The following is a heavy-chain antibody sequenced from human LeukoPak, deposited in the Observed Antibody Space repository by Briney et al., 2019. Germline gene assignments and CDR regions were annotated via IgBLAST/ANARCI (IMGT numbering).Heavy chain of an antibody. CDR3: ARDYGGNYPFFDY. D-gene: IGHD4-23*01. V-gene: IGHV4-59*01. Sequence: SETLSLTCTVSGDSMSSYYWSWIRQPPGKGLEWIGYIYYSGHTNYNPSLKSRVTISVDTSKNQFSLKMRSVTAADTAVYYCARDYGGNYPFFDYWGQGTLVTVSS. CDR1: GDSMSSYY. J-gene: IGHJ4*02. CDR2: IYYSGHT.